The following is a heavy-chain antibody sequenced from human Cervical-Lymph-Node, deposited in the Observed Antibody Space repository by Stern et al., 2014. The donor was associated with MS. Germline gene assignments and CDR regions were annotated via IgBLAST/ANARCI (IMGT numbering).Heavy chain of an antibody. J-gene: IGHJ4*02. CDR1: GFTFSASG. V-gene: IGHV3-33*01. Sequence: VHLVESGGGVVQPGRSLRLSCAASGFTFSASGMHWVRQAPGKGLEWVAVIWNDGSSQYYADSVKGRFTISRDNSKNTLYLQLNSLRAEDTAVFYCARGLYYFDYWGRGTLVTVSS. CDR3: ARGLYYFDY. CDR2: IWNDGSSQ.